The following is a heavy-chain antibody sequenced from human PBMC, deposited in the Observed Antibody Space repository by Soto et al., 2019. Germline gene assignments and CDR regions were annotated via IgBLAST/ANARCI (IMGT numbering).Heavy chain of an antibody. J-gene: IGHJ4*02. CDR2: INAGSGSS. CDR1: GYTFTRYA. D-gene: IGHD2-21*02. Sequence: ASVKVSCKASGYTFTRYAIHWVRQAPGQGLEWMGWINAGSGSSRYSQNFQGRVTITRDTSASTAYMELNSLVFEDTGVYFCARQRAVSANFFDYWGQGTMVTVSS. CDR3: ARQRAVSANFFDY. V-gene: IGHV1-3*01.